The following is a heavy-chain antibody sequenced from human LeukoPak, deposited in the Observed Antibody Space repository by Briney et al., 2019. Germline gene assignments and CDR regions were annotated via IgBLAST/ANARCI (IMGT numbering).Heavy chain of an antibody. CDR3: ARFDTYYYGSGSYYNGDY. CDR2: IYSGGST. V-gene: IGHV3-53*01. D-gene: IGHD3-10*01. CDR1: GFTFGSYW. J-gene: IGHJ4*02. Sequence: PGGSLRLSCAASGFTFGSYWMNWVRQAPGKGLEWVSVIYSGGSTYYADSVKGRFTISRDNSKNTLYLQMNSLRAEDTAVYYCARFDTYYYGSGSYYNGDYWGQGTLVTVSS.